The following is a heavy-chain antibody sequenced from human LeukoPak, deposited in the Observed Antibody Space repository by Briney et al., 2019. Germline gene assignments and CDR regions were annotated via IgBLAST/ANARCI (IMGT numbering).Heavy chain of an antibody. V-gene: IGHV4-31*03. CDR1: GGSISSGGYY. Sequence: PSETLSLTCTVSGGSISSGGYYWSWIRQHPGKGLEWIGYIYYSGSTYYNPSLKGRVTISVDTSKNQFSLKLSSVTAADTAVYYCARGQQLVQGEFDPWGQGTLVTVSS. D-gene: IGHD6-13*01. J-gene: IGHJ5*02. CDR3: ARGQQLVQGEFDP. CDR2: IYYSGST.